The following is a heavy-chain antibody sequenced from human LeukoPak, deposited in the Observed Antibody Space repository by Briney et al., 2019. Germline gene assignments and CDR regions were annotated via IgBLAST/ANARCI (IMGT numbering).Heavy chain of an antibody. J-gene: IGHJ5*02. CDR3: ARVKGGYSSGWCWFDP. CDR2: ISAYNGNT. D-gene: IGHD6-19*01. V-gene: IGHV1-18*01. Sequence: ASVKVSRKASGYTFTSYGISWVRQAPGQGLEWMGWISAYNGNTNYAQKLQGRVTMTTDTSTSTAYMELRSLRSDDTAVYYCARVKGGYSSGWCWFDPWGQGTLVTVSS. CDR1: GYTFTSYG.